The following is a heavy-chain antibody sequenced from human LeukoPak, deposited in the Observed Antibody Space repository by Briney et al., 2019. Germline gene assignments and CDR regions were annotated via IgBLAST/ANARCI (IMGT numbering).Heavy chain of an antibody. CDR2: IYYTGST. CDR3: ARPVYDSSGYFLY. J-gene: IGHJ4*02. D-gene: IGHD3-22*01. V-gene: IGHV4-39*01. Sequence: SETLSLTCTVSGGSIRSSSYYWGWIRQPPGKGLEWIGSIYYTGSTYYNPSLRSRVTISAYTSKNQFSLKLSSVTAADTAVYYCARPVYDSSGYFLYWGQGTLVTVSS. CDR1: GGSIRSSSYY.